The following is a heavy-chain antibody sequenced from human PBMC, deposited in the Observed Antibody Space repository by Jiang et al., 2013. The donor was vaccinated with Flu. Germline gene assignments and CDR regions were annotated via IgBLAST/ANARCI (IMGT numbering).Heavy chain of an antibody. CDR1: GYTFTGYY. D-gene: IGHD3-10*01. J-gene: IGHJ6*02. CDR3: ARDGVGWLLVVRGVSIPYYYGMDV. CDR2: INPNSGGT. Sequence: SGAEVKKPGASVKVSCKASGYTFTGYYMHWVRQAPGQGLEWMGWINPNSGGTNYAQKFQGWVTMTRDTSISTAYMELSRLRSDDTAVYYCARDGVGWLLVVRGVSIPYYYGMDVVGPRDHGH. V-gene: IGHV1-2*04.